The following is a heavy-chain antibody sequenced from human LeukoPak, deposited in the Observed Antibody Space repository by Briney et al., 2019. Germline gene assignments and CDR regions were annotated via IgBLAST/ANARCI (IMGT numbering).Heavy chain of an antibody. Sequence: GGSLRLSCVASGFTFSSYAMSWVRQAPGKGLEWVSAISGSGSSGGSTYYADSVKGRFTISRDNSKNTLYLQMNNMRTEDTAVYYCAREALEWSPPDIWGQGTTVTVSS. CDR2: ISGSGSSGGST. D-gene: IGHD3-3*01. V-gene: IGHV3-23*01. CDR3: AREALEWSPPDI. J-gene: IGHJ3*02. CDR1: GFTFSSYA.